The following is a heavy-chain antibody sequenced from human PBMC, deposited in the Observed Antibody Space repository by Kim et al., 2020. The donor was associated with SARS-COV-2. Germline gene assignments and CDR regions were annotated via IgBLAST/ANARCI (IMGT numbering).Heavy chain of an antibody. D-gene: IGHD5-12*01. Sequence: GGSLRLSCAASGFTFSSYAMHWVRQAPGKGLEWVAVIWYDGSNKYYADSVKGRFTISRDNSKNTLYLQMNSLRAEDTAVYYCAKVARGYSGYDHIDYWGQGTLVTVSS. V-gene: IGHV3-33*06. CDR3: AKVARGYSGYDHIDY. CDR2: IWYDGSNK. CDR1: GFTFSSYA. J-gene: IGHJ4*02.